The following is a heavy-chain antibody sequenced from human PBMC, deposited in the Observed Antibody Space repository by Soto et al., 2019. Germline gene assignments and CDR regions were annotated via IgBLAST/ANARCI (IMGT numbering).Heavy chain of an antibody. V-gene: IGHV3-23*01. CDR3: AKVWGNYDNFDY. J-gene: IGHJ4*02. CDR1: GFTFSSYA. CDR2: ISGGGGST. Sequence: EVQLLESGGGLVQPGGSLRLSCAASGFTFSSYAMSWVRQAPGKGLEWVSAISGGGGSTYYADSVKGRFIISRDNSKITLYLQMNSLRAEDTDVYYCAKVWGNYDNFDYWGQGTLVTVSS. D-gene: IGHD3-9*01.